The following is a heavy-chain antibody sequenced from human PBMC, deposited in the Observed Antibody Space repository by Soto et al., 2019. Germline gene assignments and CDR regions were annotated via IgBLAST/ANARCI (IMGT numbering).Heavy chain of an antibody. CDR3: ARGKRPIAVAGWYAFDI. J-gene: IGHJ3*02. CDR1: GYTFTSYD. D-gene: IGHD6-19*01. Sequence: QVQLVQSGAEVKKPGASVKVSCKASGYTFTSYDINWVRQATGQGLEWMGWMNPNSGNTGYAQKFQGRVTMTRNTSISTAYMELSSLRSEDTAVYYCARGKRPIAVAGWYAFDIWGQGTMVTVSS. CDR2: MNPNSGNT. V-gene: IGHV1-8*01.